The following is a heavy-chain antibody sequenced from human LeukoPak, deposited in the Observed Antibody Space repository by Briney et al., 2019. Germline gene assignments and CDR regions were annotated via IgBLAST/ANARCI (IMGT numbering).Heavy chain of an antibody. CDR3: ARTSSGYYYHFDY. Sequence: SETLSLTCTVSGGSISSHYWSWIRQPPGKGLEWIGYIYYSVSTNYNPSLKSRVTISVDTSKNQFSLKLSSVTAADTAVYYCARTSSGYYYHFDYWGQGTLVTVSS. J-gene: IGHJ4*02. CDR2: IYYSVST. D-gene: IGHD3-22*01. V-gene: IGHV4-59*11. CDR1: GGSISSHY.